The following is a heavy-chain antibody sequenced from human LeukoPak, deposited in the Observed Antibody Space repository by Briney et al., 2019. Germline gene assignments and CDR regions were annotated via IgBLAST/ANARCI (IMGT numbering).Heavy chain of an antibody. Sequence: GGSLRLSCAASGFTFSSNAMSWVRQAPGKGLEWVSAIRGSGSSTYYADSVKGRFTISRDNSENTLYLQMNSLRAEDTAVYYCAKVRSDYYVILTGNYNPLFDYWGQGTLVTVSS. D-gene: IGHD3-9*01. CDR3: AKVRSDYYVILTGNYNPLFDY. J-gene: IGHJ4*02. V-gene: IGHV3-23*01. CDR1: GFTFSSNA. CDR2: IRGSGSST.